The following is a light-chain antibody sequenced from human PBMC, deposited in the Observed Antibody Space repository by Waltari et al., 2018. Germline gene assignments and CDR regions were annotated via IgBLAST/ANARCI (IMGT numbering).Light chain of an antibody. CDR2: GAS. J-gene: IGKJ4*01. CDR1: QSISSN. CDR3: QQYNNWPPLT. Sequence: IILTQSPATLSVSPGGTATLSCRASQSISSNLAWYQQKPGQTPRLLMYGASTRASAVPGRFSGSGSGTEFTLTISSLQSEDFAVYYCQQYNNWPPLTFGGGTKVEI. V-gene: IGKV3-15*01.